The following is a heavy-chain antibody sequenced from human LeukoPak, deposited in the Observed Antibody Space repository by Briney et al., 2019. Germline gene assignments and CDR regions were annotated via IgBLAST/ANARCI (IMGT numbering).Heavy chain of an antibody. CDR3: ARDSAAGTPFDY. CDR1: GGSISSYY. Sequence: SETLSLTCTVSGGSISSYYWSWIRQPPGKGLEWIGYIYSSGSTNYNPSLKSRVTISVDTSKNKFSLKLSSVTAADTAVYYCARDSAAGTPFDYWGQGTLVTVSS. CDR2: IYSSGST. D-gene: IGHD6-13*01. J-gene: IGHJ4*02. V-gene: IGHV4-59*01.